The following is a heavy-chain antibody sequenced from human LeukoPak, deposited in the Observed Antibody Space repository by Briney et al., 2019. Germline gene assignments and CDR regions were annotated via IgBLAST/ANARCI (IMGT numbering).Heavy chain of an antibody. Sequence: NPGGSLRLSCAASGFTFSSYSMNWVRQAPGKGLEWVSSISSSSSYIYYADSVKGRFTISRDNAKNSLYLQMNSLRAEDTAVYYCARGEVYDFWSGYPTPSTDFDYWGQGTLVTVSS. J-gene: IGHJ4*02. V-gene: IGHV3-21*01. CDR2: ISSSSSYI. CDR3: ARGEVYDFWSGYPTPSTDFDY. D-gene: IGHD3-3*01. CDR1: GFTFSSYS.